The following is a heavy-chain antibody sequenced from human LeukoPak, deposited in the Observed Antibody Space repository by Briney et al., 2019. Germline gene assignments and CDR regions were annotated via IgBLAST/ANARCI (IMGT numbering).Heavy chain of an antibody. J-gene: IGHJ4*02. CDR3: ARDEVTMVRGLFRFDY. D-gene: IGHD3-10*01. CDR2: ISSSGSTI. CDR1: GFTFSSYE. V-gene: IGHV3-48*03. Sequence: PGGSLRLSXAASGFTFSSYEMNWVRQAPGKGLEWVSYISSSGSTIYYADFVKGRFTISRDNAKNSLYLQMNSLRAEDTAVYYCARDEVTMVRGLFRFDYWGQGTLVTVPS.